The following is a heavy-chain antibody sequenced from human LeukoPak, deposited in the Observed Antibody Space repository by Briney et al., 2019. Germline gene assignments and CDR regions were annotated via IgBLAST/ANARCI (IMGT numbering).Heavy chain of an antibody. Sequence: SDTLSLPRAVYGGSFSGCYWRWIRQPPARGLEGMGEINHSGSTNYNPSLKRRVTISVDTPKHQFSLKLSSVTAADTAVYYCARGTMTTVTYYFDYWGQGTLVTVSS. V-gene: IGHV4-34*01. J-gene: IGHJ4*02. CDR3: ARGTMTTVTYYFDY. CDR2: INHSGST. D-gene: IGHD4-17*01. CDR1: GGSFSGCY.